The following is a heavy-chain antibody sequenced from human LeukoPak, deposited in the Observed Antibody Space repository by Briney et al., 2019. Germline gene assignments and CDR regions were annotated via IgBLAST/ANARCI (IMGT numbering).Heavy chain of an antibody. CDR2: ISSSGSTI. CDR1: GFTFSSYE. Sequence: TGGSLRLSCAASGFTFSSYEMNWVRQAPGKGLEWVPYISSSGSTIYYADSVKGRFTISRDNPKNSLYLQMNSLRAEDTAVYYCARDPYYGDYVVWGQGTLVTVSS. V-gene: IGHV3-48*03. J-gene: IGHJ4*02. D-gene: IGHD4-17*01. CDR3: ARDPYYGDYVV.